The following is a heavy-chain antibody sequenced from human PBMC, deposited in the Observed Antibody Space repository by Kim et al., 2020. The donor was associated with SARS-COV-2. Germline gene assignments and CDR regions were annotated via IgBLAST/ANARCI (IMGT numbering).Heavy chain of an antibody. D-gene: IGHD3-10*01. V-gene: IGHV3-30*01. CDR3: ARALGDAPGYYNGMDV. Sequence: GRFTIHKDNSENTLYLQMNSLGAEDTAVYYCARALGDAPGYYNGMDVWGQGTTVTVSS. J-gene: IGHJ6*02.